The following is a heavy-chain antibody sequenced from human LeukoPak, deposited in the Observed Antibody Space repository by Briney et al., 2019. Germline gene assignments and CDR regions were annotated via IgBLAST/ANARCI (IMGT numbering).Heavy chain of an antibody. D-gene: IGHD6-13*01. CDR2: VSGATGNS. CDR3: AKTAAHFDY. V-gene: IGHV3-23*01. CDR1: GFTFSTYG. Sequence: PGGSLRLSCAASGFTFSTYGMNWVRQAPGKGLEWVSSVSGATGNSYYVGSVKGRFTISRDDSKNTLYLQMNSLRAEDTAVYYCAKTAAHFDYWGQGTLVTVSS. J-gene: IGHJ4*02.